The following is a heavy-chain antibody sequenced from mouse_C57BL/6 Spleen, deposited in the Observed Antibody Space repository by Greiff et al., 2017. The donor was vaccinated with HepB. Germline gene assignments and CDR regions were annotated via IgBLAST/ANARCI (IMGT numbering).Heavy chain of an antibody. D-gene: IGHD2-1*01. V-gene: IGHV10-3*01. CDR2: IRSKSSNYAT. J-gene: IGHJ4*01. CDR3: VRVSTIRVYYAMDY. Sequence: EVQLVESGGGLVQPKGSLKLSCAASGFTFNTYAMHWVRQAPGKGLEWVARIRSKSSNYATYYADSVKDRFTISRDDSQSMLYLQMNNLKTEDTAMYYCVRVSTIRVYYAMDYWGQGTSVTVSS. CDR1: GFTFNTYA.